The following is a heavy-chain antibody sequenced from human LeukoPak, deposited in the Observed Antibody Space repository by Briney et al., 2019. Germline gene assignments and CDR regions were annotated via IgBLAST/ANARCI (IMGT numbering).Heavy chain of an antibody. CDR2: IYTSGST. CDR1: GGSISSYY. V-gene: IGHV4-4*09. J-gene: IGHJ4*02. CDR3: ARRYYYDSSGYYFDY. D-gene: IGHD3-22*01. Sequence: SETLSLTCTVSGGSISSYYWSWIRQPPGKGLEWIGYIYTSGSTNYNPSLKSRVTISVDTSKNQFSLKLSSVTAADTAAYYCARRYYYDSSGYYFDYWGQGTLVTVSS.